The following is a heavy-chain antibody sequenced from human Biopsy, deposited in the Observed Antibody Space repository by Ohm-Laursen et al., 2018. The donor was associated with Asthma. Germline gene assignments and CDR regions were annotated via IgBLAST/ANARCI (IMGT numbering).Heavy chain of an antibody. CDR1: GDSIDSGDYS. CDR3: ARGWNCGGDCYSLDY. Sequence: SEPLSLTCGVSGDSIDSGDYSWTWIRQSPGLGLEWIGYIYRNGDTYYNPTLKNQVTISIDRSKNQFSLRLRFVTAADTAVYYCARGWNCGGDCYSLDYWGQGTLVTVSS. D-gene: IGHD2-21*02. J-gene: IGHJ4*02. CDR2: IYRNGDT. V-gene: IGHV4-30-2*06.